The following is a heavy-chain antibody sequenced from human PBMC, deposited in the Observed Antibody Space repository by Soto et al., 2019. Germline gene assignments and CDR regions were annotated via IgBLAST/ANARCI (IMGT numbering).Heavy chain of an antibody. V-gene: IGHV4-30-4*01. CDR3: VGTGTTDDF. Sequence: VQLQGSGPGLLKPSQTLSLTCTVPGASVNTGDYYWSYIRQPPGKGLEWLGYIFYSGDTYYNPSLKSRATISLNTSRNQFSLTLTSVTDADTALYYCVGTGTTDDFWGQGTLVTVSS. J-gene: IGHJ1*01. CDR1: GASVNTGDYY. D-gene: IGHD1-7*01. CDR2: IFYSGDT.